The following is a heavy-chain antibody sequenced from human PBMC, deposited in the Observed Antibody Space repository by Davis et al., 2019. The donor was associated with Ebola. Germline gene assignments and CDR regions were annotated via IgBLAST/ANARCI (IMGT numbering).Heavy chain of an antibody. D-gene: IGHD1-26*01. V-gene: IGHV1-3*01. Sequence: AASVKVSCKASGYTFTSYAMHWVRLAPGQRLEWMGWINAGNGNTKYSQKFQGRITMTRNISISTAYMELSSLRSEDTAVYYCARRVGARSGFDYWGQGSLVTVSS. CDR3: ARRVGARSGFDY. CDR2: INAGNGNT. J-gene: IGHJ4*02. CDR1: GYTFTSYA.